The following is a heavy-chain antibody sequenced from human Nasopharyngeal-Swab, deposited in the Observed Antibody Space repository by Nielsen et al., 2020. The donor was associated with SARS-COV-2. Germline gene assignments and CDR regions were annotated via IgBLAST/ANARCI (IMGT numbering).Heavy chain of an antibody. CDR1: RFTFSRYW. J-gene: IGHJ6*02. V-gene: IGHV3-7*01. D-gene: IGHD2-15*01. CDR2: IKQDGSEK. CDR3: ARDKGGYYYGMDV. Sequence: GGSLRLSCAASRFTFSRYWMTWVRQAPGKGLEWVANIKQDGSEKYYVDSVKGRFTVSRDNAKNSLYLQMNSLRAEDTAVYYCARDKGGYYYGMDVWGQGTTVTVSS.